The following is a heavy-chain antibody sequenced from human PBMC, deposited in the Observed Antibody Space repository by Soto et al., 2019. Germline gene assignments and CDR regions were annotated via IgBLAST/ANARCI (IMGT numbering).Heavy chain of an antibody. D-gene: IGHD3-9*01. CDR3: ANSLLRYFDWLPYY. Sequence: GGSLRLSCAASGFTFSSYAMSWVRQAPGKGLEWVSAISGSGGSTYYADSVKGRFTISRDNSKNTLYLQMNSLRAEDTAVYYCANSLLRYFDWLPYYWGQGTLVTVSS. V-gene: IGHV3-23*01. J-gene: IGHJ4*02. CDR1: GFTFSSYA. CDR2: ISGSGGST.